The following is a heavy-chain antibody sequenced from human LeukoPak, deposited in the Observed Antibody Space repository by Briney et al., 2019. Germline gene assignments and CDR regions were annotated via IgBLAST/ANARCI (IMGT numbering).Heavy chain of an antibody. CDR1: RFSFNTYW. CDR3: VRGRYYLDY. J-gene: IGHJ4*02. V-gene: IGHV3-74*01. Sequence: GGSLRLFCAASRFSFNTYWMHWVRQAPGMGLVWVSRISSDGGSTSYADSVKGRFTISRDNAKNTLYLQMNTLRAEDTAIYYCVRGRYYLDYWGQGTLVTVSS. D-gene: IGHD5-24*01. CDR2: ISSDGGST.